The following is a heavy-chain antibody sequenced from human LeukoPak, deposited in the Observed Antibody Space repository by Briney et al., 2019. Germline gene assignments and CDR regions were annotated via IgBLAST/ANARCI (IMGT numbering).Heavy chain of an antibody. CDR3: VGSPTFSNMDD. D-gene: IGHD3-10*01. V-gene: IGHV3-30-3*01. Sequence: GGSLRLFCAAPGLTFRNHAIHWVRQAPGKGLEWVTVISHDGGNDYYRDSVKGRFTISRDNSRDTVFLQMNSLRPGDTAVYYCVGSPTFSNMDDWGQGTPVTVSS. CDR2: ISHDGGND. J-gene: IGHJ6*02. CDR1: GLTFRNHA.